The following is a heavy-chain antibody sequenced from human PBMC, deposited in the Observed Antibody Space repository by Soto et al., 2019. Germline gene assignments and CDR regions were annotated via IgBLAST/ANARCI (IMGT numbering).Heavy chain of an antibody. CDR3: ARDGGWTTAGYYYGMDV. Sequence: GVSVKVSCKASGYTFTSYGISWVRQAPGQGLEWMGWISAYNGNTNYAQKLQGRVTMTTDTSTSTAYMELRSLRSDDTAVYYCARDGGWTTAGYYYGMDVWGQGTTVTVSS. D-gene: IGHD4-17*01. CDR1: GYTFTSYG. J-gene: IGHJ6*02. V-gene: IGHV1-18*01. CDR2: ISAYNGNT.